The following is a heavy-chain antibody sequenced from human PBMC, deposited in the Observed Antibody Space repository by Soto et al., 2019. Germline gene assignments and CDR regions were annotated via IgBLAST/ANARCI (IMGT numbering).Heavy chain of an antibody. CDR1: GFMFDSFA. V-gene: IGHV3-48*02. J-gene: IGHJ4*02. D-gene: IGHD6-19*01. CDR3: AKSGDSAGWGIDF. CDR2: INGGSDSI. Sequence: EVQLVESGGGLVQPGGSLGLYCVGSGFMFDSFAMNWVRQARGKGLEWVAYINGGSDSIYYAESVKGRFTISRDNARNSLSLQMNSLSDEDTAVYYCAKSGDSAGWGIDFWGQGTLVTVSS.